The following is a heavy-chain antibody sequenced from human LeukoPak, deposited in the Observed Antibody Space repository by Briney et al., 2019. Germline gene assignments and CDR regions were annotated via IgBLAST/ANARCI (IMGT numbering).Heavy chain of an antibody. CDR2: IYYSGST. CDR1: GGSISSYY. Sequence: KASETLSLTCTVSGGSISSYYWSWIRQPPGKGLEWIGYIYYSGSTNYNPSLKSRVAISVDTSKNQFSLKLSSVTAADTAVYYCARGAVRGVTFDYWGQGTLVTVSS. CDR3: ARGAVRGVTFDY. J-gene: IGHJ4*02. D-gene: IGHD3-10*01. V-gene: IGHV4-59*08.